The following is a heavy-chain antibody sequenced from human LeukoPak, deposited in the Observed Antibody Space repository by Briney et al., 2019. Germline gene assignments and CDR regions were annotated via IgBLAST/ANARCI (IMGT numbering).Heavy chain of an antibody. Sequence: GRSLRLSCAASGFTFRTYAMHWVRQAPGKGLEWVAVISYDGSNKYYADSVKGRFTVSRDNSKNTLYLQMNSLRAEDTAVYYCAKIVLMVYAWGQGALVTVSS. V-gene: IGHV3-30-3*02. CDR2: ISYDGSNK. CDR3: AKIVLMVYA. D-gene: IGHD2-8*01. J-gene: IGHJ4*02. CDR1: GFTFRTYA.